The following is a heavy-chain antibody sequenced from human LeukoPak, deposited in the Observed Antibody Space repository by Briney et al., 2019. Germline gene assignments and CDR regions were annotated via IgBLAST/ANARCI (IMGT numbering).Heavy chain of an antibody. CDR3: ARDPRWGSGYYYLTS. CDR1: GYTFTSYY. D-gene: IGHD3-22*01. J-gene: IGHJ4*02. CDR2: INPSGGST. Sequence: GASVKVSCKASGYTFTSYYMHWVRQAPGQGLEWMGIINPSGGSTSYAQKFQGRVTMTRDTSTSTVYMELSSLRSEDTAVYYCARDPRWGSGYYYLTSWGQGTLVTASS. V-gene: IGHV1-46*01.